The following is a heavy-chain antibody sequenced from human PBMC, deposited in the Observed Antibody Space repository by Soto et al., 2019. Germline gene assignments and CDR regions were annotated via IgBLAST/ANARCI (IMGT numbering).Heavy chain of an antibody. CDR3: AKGGSSSARYFDR. J-gene: IGHJ5*02. CDR2: ISFEGSKK. V-gene: IGHV3-30*18. CDR1: GFIFSGYG. D-gene: IGHD6-6*01. Sequence: QVQLVESGGGVVQPGGSLRLSCAASGFIFSGYGMHWVRQAPGKGLEWVAVISFEGSKKYYANSVEGRFTISRDNSKNTLFLQMNSLRAEDTAVYYCAKGGSSSARYFDRWGQGALVTDSS.